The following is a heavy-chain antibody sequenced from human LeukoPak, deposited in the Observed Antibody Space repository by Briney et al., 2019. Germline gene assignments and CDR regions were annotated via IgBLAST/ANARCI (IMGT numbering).Heavy chain of an antibody. CDR1: GGPFRGFF. CDR2: VSHGGTS. CDR3: ARGIFYGGRKQYIWFDL. J-gene: IGHJ5*02. V-gene: IGHV4-34*01. Sequence: PSETLSHTCAVSGGPFRGFFWSWIRQAPGKGLEWIAEVSHGGTSNYNPSLKSRITISVDTSKSQFSLKLTSVTAADTAVYYCARGIFYGGRKQYIWFDLWAQGTLVTVSS. D-gene: IGHD2/OR15-2a*01.